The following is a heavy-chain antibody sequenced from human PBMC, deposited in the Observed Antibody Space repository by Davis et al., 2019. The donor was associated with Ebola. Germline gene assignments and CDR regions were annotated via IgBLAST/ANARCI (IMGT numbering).Heavy chain of an antibody. V-gene: IGHV3-23*01. CDR1: GFTFSSYA. Sequence: GGSLRLSCAASGFTFSSYAMTWVRQAPGKGLEWVSAISGSGGSTYYADSVKGRFTISRDNAKNSLYLQMNSLRAEDTAVYYCARASFMDVWGQGTTVTVSS. CDR2: ISGSGGST. CDR3: ARASFMDV. J-gene: IGHJ6*02. D-gene: IGHD1-26*01.